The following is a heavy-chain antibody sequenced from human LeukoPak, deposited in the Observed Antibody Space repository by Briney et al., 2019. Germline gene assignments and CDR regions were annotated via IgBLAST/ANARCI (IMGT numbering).Heavy chain of an antibody. J-gene: IGHJ4*02. CDR3: ARHRVVYDYVWGSYRYTPFDY. CDR1: GGSISSGSYY. D-gene: IGHD3-16*02. V-gene: IGHV4-61*02. Sequence: SETLSLTCTVSGGSISSGSYYWSWIRQPAGKGLEWIGRIYTSGSTNYNPSLKSRVTISVDTSKNQFSLKLSSVTAADTAVYYCARHRVVYDYVWGSYRYTPFDYWGQGTLVTVSS. CDR2: IYTSGST.